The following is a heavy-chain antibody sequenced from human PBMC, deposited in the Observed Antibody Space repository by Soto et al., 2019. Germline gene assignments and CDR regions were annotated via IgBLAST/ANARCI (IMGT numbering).Heavy chain of an antibody. CDR1: GGSFSGYY. Sequence: QVQLQQWGAGLLKPSETLSLTCAVYGGSFSGYYWSWIRQPPGKGLEWIGEITHSGSTNYNPSLKRQVTISVDTSKHQVALKLSSVTAADTAVYYCARGDLYDYVWGSYYDYWGQGTLVTVSS. V-gene: IGHV4-34*01. CDR2: ITHSGST. J-gene: IGHJ4*02. CDR3: ARGDLYDYVWGSYYDY. D-gene: IGHD3-16*01.